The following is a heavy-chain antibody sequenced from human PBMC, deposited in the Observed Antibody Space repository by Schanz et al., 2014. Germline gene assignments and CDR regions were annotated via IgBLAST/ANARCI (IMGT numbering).Heavy chain of an antibody. CDR3: ARSGSSNWYLFDY. D-gene: IGHD6-13*01. V-gene: IGHV1-3*01. CDR1: GGTFNSYT. Sequence: QVQLVQSWAEVKKPGSSMKVSCKASGGTFNSYTINWVRQAPGQGLEWMGRINAGTGNTEYSQKFQGRVTITRDTLASTAYMEVSSLRSEDTAVYYCARSGSSNWYLFDYWGQGTLVIVSS. J-gene: IGHJ4*02. CDR2: INAGTGNT.